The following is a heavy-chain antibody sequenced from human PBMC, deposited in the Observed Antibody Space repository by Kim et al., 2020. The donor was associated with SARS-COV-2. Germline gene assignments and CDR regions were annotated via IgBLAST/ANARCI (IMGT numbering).Heavy chain of an antibody. CDR1: GGSISSGSYY. CDR3: XXXXXXRSCYCYYYYXXXV. Sequence: SETLSLTCTVSGGSISSGSYYWSWIRQPAGKGLEWIGRIYTSGSTNYNPSLKSRVXXXXDTSKNQFSLKXXXVPAXDTAVYYCXXXXXXRSCYCYYYYXXXVWGXXXXVTVSS. CDR2: IYTSGST. J-gene: IGHJ6*02. D-gene: IGHD2-15*01. V-gene: IGHV4-61*02.